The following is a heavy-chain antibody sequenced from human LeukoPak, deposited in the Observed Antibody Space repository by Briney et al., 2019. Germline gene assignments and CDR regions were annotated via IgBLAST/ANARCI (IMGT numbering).Heavy chain of an antibody. Sequence: GGSLRLSCAASGFTFSSYAMSWVRQAPGKGLEWVSAISGSGGSTYYADSVKGRFTTSRDNAKNSLYLQMNSLRAEDTAVYYCARDYYYDSSGYQHWGQGTLVTVSS. J-gene: IGHJ1*01. V-gene: IGHV3-23*01. CDR3: ARDYYYDSSGYQH. CDR2: ISGSGGST. D-gene: IGHD3-22*01. CDR1: GFTFSSYA.